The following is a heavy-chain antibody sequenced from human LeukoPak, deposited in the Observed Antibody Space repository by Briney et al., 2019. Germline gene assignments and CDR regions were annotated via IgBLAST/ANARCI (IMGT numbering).Heavy chain of an antibody. CDR3: AKDMWYYDSSGLYDY. D-gene: IGHD3-22*01. J-gene: IGHJ4*02. Sequence: GGSLRLSCGASGFTFDDYAMHWVRQAPGKGLEWVSLISGDGGSTYYADSVKGRFTISRDNSKNSLYLQMNSLRTEDTALYYCAKDMWYYDSSGLYDYWGQGTLVTVSS. CDR2: ISGDGGST. CDR1: GFTFDDYA. V-gene: IGHV3-43*02.